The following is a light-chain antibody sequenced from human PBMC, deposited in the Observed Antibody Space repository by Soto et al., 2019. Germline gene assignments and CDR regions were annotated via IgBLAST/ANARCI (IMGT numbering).Light chain of an antibody. V-gene: IGKV1-39*01. J-gene: IGKJ1*01. CDR1: QTIDNY. CDR2: TAS. Sequence: DIQMTQSPSSLSASVGDRVTITCRAGQTIDNYLNWYQQKPGKAPKLLIYTASTLQSGVPSRFSGSAPGREFTLTISSLQPDDFSTYCCQQGYTPPLTFGEGIKV. CDR3: QQGYTPPLT.